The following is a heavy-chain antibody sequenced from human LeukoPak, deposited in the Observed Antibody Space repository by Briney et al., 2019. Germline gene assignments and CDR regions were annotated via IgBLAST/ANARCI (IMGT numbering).Heavy chain of an antibody. Sequence: PLDTLSLTSAVSGYSIRRNNWWAWIRQPPGKGLDWIGYIYYSGNTYYNPYNPSLTSRVTISVDTSKNQFSLKLSSVTAADTAVYYCARSLGQWLVPPHYFDYWGQGTLVTVSS. CDR1: GYSIRRNNW. CDR3: ARSLGQWLVPPHYFDY. D-gene: IGHD6-19*01. V-gene: IGHV4-28*01. J-gene: IGHJ4*02. CDR2: IYYSGNT.